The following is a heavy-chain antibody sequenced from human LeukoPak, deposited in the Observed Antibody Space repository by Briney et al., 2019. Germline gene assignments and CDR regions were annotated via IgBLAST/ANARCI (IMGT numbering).Heavy chain of an antibody. CDR3: ARRPTYYYDSSGYFEI. Sequence: GGSLRLSCAASGFTFSSYGMHWVRQAPGKGLEWVTFIRYDGSNKYYADSVKGRFTISRDNSKNTLYLQMNSLRAEDTAVYYCARRPTYYYDSSGYFEIWGQGTLVTVSS. CDR1: GFTFSSYG. CDR2: IRYDGSNK. J-gene: IGHJ4*02. V-gene: IGHV3-30*02. D-gene: IGHD3-22*01.